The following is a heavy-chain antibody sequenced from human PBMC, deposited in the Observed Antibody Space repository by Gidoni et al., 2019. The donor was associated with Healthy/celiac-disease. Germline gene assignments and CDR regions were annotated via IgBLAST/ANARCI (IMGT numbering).Heavy chain of an antibody. Sequence: QVQLQQWGAGLLKPSATLSLTCAVYGGSFSGYYWSWIRQPPGKGLEWIGEINHSGSTNYNPSLKSRVTISVDTSKNQFSLKLSSVTAADTAVYYCARGPEEALGYSSGWYLVYWGQGTLVTVSS. V-gene: IGHV4-34*01. D-gene: IGHD6-19*01. CDR3: ARGPEEALGYSSGWYLVY. CDR2: INHSGST. CDR1: GGSFSGYY. J-gene: IGHJ4*02.